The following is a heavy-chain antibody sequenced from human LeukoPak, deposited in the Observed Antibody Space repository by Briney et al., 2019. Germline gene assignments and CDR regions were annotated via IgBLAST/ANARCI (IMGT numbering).Heavy chain of an antibody. V-gene: IGHV1-46*01. CDR2: INPSGGTT. Sequence: ASAKVSCKTSGYTFTRYYIHWVRQAPGQGLEWMGIINPSGGTTNFAQKFQGRVTMTRDTSTSTVYMELSSLRSEDTAVYYCARAGGGDGYNYVYWGQGTLVTVSS. CDR3: ARAGGGDGYNYVY. D-gene: IGHD5-24*01. CDR1: GYTFTRYY. J-gene: IGHJ4*02.